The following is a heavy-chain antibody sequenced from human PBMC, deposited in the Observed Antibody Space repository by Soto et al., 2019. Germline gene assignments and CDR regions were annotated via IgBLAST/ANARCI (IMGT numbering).Heavy chain of an antibody. CDR3: ARQVVPGFFYYYGMDV. J-gene: IGHJ6*02. V-gene: IGHV3-23*01. CDR2: ISGSGGST. CDR1: GFTFSSYA. Sequence: PGGSLRLSCAASGFTFSSYAMSWVRQAPGKGLEWVSAISGSGGSTYYADSVKGRFTISRDNSKNTLYLQMNSLRAEDTAVYYCARQVVPGFFYYYGMDVWGQGTTVTVSS. D-gene: IGHD2-2*01.